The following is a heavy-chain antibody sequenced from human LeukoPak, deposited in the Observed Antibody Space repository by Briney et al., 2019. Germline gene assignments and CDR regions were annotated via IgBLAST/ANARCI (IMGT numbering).Heavy chain of an antibody. V-gene: IGHV1-8*01. J-gene: IGHJ4*02. D-gene: IGHD3-10*01. CDR1: GYTFTSYD. Sequence: ASVKVSCKASGYTFTSYDINWVRQATGQGLEWMGWMNPNSGNTGYAQKFQDRVTMTRNTSISTAYMELSSLRSEETAVYYCARGRRDSRQFDYWGQGTLVTVSS. CDR3: ARGRRDSRQFDY. CDR2: MNPNSGNT.